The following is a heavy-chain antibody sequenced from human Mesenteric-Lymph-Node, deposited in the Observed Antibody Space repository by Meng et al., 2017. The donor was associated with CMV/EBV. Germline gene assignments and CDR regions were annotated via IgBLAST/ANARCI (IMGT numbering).Heavy chain of an antibody. J-gene: IGHJ5*02. CDR1: GYTFPGYY. CDR3: ARGPAHSSSWYNWFDP. Sequence: GYTFPGYYVPWVRQAPGQGLEWMGRISPYSGGTHYAQKFQGSVTMTRDTSISTAYMELSRLRSDDTAVYYCARGPAHSSSWYNWFDPWGQGTLVTVSS. V-gene: IGHV1-2*06. D-gene: IGHD6-13*01. CDR2: ISPYSGGT.